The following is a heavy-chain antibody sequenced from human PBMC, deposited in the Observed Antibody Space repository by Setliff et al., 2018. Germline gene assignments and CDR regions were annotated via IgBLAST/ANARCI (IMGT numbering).Heavy chain of an antibody. CDR2: ISSSGSYT. CDR3: ARDNYYDSTQDAFDI. V-gene: IGHV3-21*06. Sequence: GGSLRLSCAASGFTFRSYSMTGVRQAPGQGLEWVSGISSSGSYTYYAASVKGRFTISRDNANNSLFLQMDTLRPEDTAVYYCARDNYYDSTQDAFDIWGQGTMVTVSS. D-gene: IGHD3-22*01. CDR1: GFTFRSYS. J-gene: IGHJ3*02.